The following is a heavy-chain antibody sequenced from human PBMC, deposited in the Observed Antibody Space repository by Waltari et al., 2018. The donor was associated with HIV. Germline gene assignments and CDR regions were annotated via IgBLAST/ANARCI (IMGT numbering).Heavy chain of an antibody. J-gene: IGHJ4*02. Sequence: QVQLVQSGGGVVQPGESLRLSCATSGFTFSKYGMHWVRQAPGKGLEWVSFIQYDGTNKYNRDSVKCRFTISRDNSRNTLSLQLNSLITEDTAVYYCAKDPTGTTYDFWSGYPDYWGQGALVTVSS. D-gene: IGHD3-3*01. CDR2: IQYDGTNK. V-gene: IGHV3-30*02. CDR3: AKDPTGTTYDFWSGYPDY. CDR1: GFTFSKYG.